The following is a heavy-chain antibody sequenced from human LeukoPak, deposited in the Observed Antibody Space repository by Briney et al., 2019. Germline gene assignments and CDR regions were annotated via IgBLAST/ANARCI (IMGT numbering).Heavy chain of an antibody. CDR1: GGSISSGSYY. D-gene: IGHD2-8*01. J-gene: IGHJ4*02. CDR3: ARAEVLGYCTSGVCYKPRSLPTYYFDY. CDR2: IYYSGST. V-gene: IGHV4-39*07. Sequence: SETLSLTCTVSGGSISSGSYYWSWIRQPPGKGLEWIGSIYYSGSTYYNPSLKSRVTISVDTSKNQFSLKLSSVTAADTAVYYCARAEVLGYCTSGVCYKPRSLPTYYFDYWGQGTLVTVSS.